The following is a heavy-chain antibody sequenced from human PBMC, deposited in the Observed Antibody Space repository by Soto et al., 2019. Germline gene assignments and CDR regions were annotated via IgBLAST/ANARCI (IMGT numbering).Heavy chain of an antibody. CDR2: ISASDVTT. Sequence: EVQLLDSGGGLVQPGGSLRLSCAASGFTFANYAMTWVRQAPGKGLEWVSSISASDVTTYYADSVKGRFTISGENSKNTLYLQMNSLRAEYTAVYYCASLAIFYQRAAMSDSWGQGTLVTVSS. J-gene: IGHJ4*02. V-gene: IGHV3-23*01. CDR3: ASLAIFYQRAAMSDS. D-gene: IGHD3-9*01. CDR1: GFTFANYA.